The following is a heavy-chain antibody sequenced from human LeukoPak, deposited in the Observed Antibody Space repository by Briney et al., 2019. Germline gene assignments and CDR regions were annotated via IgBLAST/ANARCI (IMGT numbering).Heavy chain of an antibody. D-gene: IGHD4-17*01. CDR3: TRVSVTSVFDY. Sequence: GGSLRLSCTASGFTFGDYAMSWVRQAPGKGLEWVGFIRSKAYGGTTEYAASVIGRFTISRDDSKSIAYLQMNSLKTEDTAVYYCTRVSVTSVFDYWGQGTLVTVSS. CDR1: GFTFGDYA. CDR2: IRSKAYGGTT. J-gene: IGHJ4*02. V-gene: IGHV3-49*04.